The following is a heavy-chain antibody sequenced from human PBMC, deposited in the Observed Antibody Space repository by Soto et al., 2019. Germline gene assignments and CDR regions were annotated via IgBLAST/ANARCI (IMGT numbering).Heavy chain of an antibody. CDR3: AREDGDYEGWYFDY. CDR1: GRSFSGYY. D-gene: IGHD4-17*01. V-gene: IGHV4-34*01. CDR2: INHSGST. Sequence: QVQLQQWGAGLLKPSETLSLTCAVYGRSFSGYYWSWIRQPPGKGLEWIGEINHSGSTNYNPSLKSRVTISVDTSKNQFSLKLSSVTAADTAVYYCAREDGDYEGWYFDYWGQGTLVTVSS. J-gene: IGHJ4*02.